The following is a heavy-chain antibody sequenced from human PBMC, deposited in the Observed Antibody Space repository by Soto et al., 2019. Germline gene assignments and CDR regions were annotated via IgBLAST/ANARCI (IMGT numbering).Heavy chain of an antibody. CDR1: GYTFTGYF. CDR2: INPSNGDT. CDR3: ARFRSYYDSRGSSDY. Sequence: ASVRVSCKASGYTFTGYFIYWLRQAPGQGREWMGWINPSNGDTKYTQNFQGRVTMTRHSSISTAYLELSRLRSDDTAMYYCARFRSYYDSRGSSDYWGQGTLVTVSS. D-gene: IGHD3-22*01. V-gene: IGHV1-2*02. J-gene: IGHJ4*02.